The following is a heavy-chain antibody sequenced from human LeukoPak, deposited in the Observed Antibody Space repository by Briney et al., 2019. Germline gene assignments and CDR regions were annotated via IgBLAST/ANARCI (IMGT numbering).Heavy chain of an antibody. CDR3: ARGFSTIFDY. J-gene: IGHJ4*02. CDR2: INHSGSA. Sequence: SETLSLTCAVYGGSFSGYHWSWIRQPPGKGLEWIGEINHSGSANYNPSLKSRVTISVDTSKNQFSLKLSSVTAADTAVYYCARGFSTIFDYWGQGTLVTVSS. CDR1: GGSFSGYH. V-gene: IGHV4-34*01. D-gene: IGHD3-3*02.